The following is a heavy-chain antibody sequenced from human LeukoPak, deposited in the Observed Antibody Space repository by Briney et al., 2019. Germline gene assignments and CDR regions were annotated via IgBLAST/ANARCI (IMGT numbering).Heavy chain of an antibody. V-gene: IGHV3-21*01. CDR1: GFTFNNYN. D-gene: IGHD1-26*01. Sequence: GGSLRLSCAASGFTFNNYNMNWVRQAPGKALEWVSSIFYADSVKGRFTISRDNAKDSLYLQMNSLGPEDTAVYYCARDPYSGNYGNYYYYYMDVWGNGTTVTVSS. CDR3: ARDPYSGNYGNYYYYYMDV. CDR2: I. J-gene: IGHJ6*03.